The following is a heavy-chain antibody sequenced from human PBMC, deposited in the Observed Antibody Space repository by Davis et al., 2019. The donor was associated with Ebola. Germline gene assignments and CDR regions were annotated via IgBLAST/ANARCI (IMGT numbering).Heavy chain of an antibody. CDR2: IKQDGSEK. Sequence: GGSLRLSCAASGFTFSSYWMSWVRQAPGKGLEWVANIKQDGSEKYYVDSVKGRFTISRDNAKNSLYLQMNSLRAEDTAVYYCARKGYVGGYSGYDPYYYYYYGMDVWGQGTTVTVSS. D-gene: IGHD5-12*01. V-gene: IGHV3-7*01. CDR3: ARKGYVGGYSGYDPYYYYYYGMDV. J-gene: IGHJ6*02. CDR1: GFTFSSYW.